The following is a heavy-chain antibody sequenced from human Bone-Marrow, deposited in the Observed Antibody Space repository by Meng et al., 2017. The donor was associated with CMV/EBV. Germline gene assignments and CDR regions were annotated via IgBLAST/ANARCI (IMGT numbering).Heavy chain of an antibody. CDR2: IKHDGSEK. V-gene: IGHV3-7*01. D-gene: IGHD3-10*01. Sequence: GGSLRLSCAASGFTFSYYRMNWVRQAPGKGLEWVSNIKHDGSEKYYVDSVKGRFTISRDNAKNSLYLRINSLRAEDTAVYYCARGPRFGELFDWGQGTMVTVSS. J-gene: IGHJ4*02. CDR3: ARGPRFGELFD. CDR1: GFTFSYYR.